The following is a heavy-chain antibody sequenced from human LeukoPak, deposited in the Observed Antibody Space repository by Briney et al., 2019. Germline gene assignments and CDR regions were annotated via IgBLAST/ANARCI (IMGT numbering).Heavy chain of an antibody. Sequence: GSVTVSCKASGYTFTDYYMHWVRQAPGQGLEWMGWINPNSGGTNYAQKFQGRVTITRATSISTAYMELSSLISDDTAVYYCAVPAGTGVHNSWGQGTLVTVSS. D-gene: IGHD7-27*01. CDR1: GYTFTDYY. CDR3: AVPAGTGVHNS. CDR2: INPNSGGT. J-gene: IGHJ4*02. V-gene: IGHV1-2*02.